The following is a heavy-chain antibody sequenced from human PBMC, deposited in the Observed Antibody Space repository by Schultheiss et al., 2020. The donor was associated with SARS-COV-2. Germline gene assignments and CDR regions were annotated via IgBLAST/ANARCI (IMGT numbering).Heavy chain of an antibody. CDR2: INPNSGGT. V-gene: IGHV1-2*04. CDR3: ARDRGLSSNYGPGMDV. CDR1: GYTFTGYY. Sequence: ASVKVSCKASGYTFTGYYMHWVRQAPGQGLEWMGWINPNSGGTNYAQKFQGWVTMTRDTSISTAYMKLSRLRSEDTAVYYCARDRGLSSNYGPGMDVWGQGTTVTVSS. J-gene: IGHJ6*02. D-gene: IGHD4-11*01.